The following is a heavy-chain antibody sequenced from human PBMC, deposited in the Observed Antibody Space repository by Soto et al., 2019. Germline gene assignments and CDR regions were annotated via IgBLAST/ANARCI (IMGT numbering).Heavy chain of an antibody. D-gene: IGHD3-3*01. Sequence: QVQLVQSGAEVKKPGSSVKVSCKASGGTFSSYAISWVRQAPGQGLEWMGGIIPIFGTANYAQKFQSRVTITANKATSTAYMELSCLRSEDTAVYYCAGPRTIFEVVKGRYGMDVWGQGTTVTVSS. J-gene: IGHJ6*02. CDR3: AGPRTIFEVVKGRYGMDV. CDR2: IIPIFGTA. V-gene: IGHV1-69*06. CDR1: GGTFSSYA.